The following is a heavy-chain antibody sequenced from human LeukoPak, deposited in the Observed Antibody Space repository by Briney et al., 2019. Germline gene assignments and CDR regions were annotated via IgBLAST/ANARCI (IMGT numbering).Heavy chain of an antibody. CDR2: INPSGGST. J-gene: IGHJ6*03. D-gene: IGHD6-6*01. Sequence: ASVKVSCKASGYTFTSYYMHWVRQAPGQGLEWMGIINPSGGSTSYAQKFQGRVTMTRDMSTSSVYMELSSLRSEDTAVYYCARDHSSSSRFYYYYMDVWGKGTTVTVSS. CDR3: ARDHSSSSRFYYYYMDV. V-gene: IGHV1-46*01. CDR1: GYTFTSYY.